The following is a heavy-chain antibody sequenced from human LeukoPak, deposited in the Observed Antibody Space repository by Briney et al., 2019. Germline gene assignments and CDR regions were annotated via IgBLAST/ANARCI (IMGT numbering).Heavy chain of an antibody. CDR3: ARDRYYESSGYYYSDY. CDR1: GGSFSVYY. V-gene: IGHV3-66*01. J-gene: IGHJ4*02. CDR2: IYSGGST. Sequence: ETLSLTCAVYGGSFSVYYWSWVRQAPGKGLEWISVIYSGGSTYYADSVKGRFTISRDNSKNTLYLQMNSLRVEDTAVYYCARDRYYESSGYYYSDYWGQGTLVTVSS. D-gene: IGHD3-22*01.